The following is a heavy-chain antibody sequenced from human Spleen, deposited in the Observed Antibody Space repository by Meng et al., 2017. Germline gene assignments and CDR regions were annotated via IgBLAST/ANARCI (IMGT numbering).Heavy chain of an antibody. V-gene: IGHV7-4-1*02. CDR3: ARGPRGGWFDH. Sequence: QVQLVQSGSELKKTGASVKLSCKASGYTFTTYNLHWVRQAPGHGLEWMGWINTESGSPRSAQGFTGRFVFSLGTSVSTAYLDISSLKADDTAVYFCARGPRGGWFDHWGQGTLVTASS. CDR1: GYTFTTYN. J-gene: IGHJ5*02. D-gene: IGHD2-15*01. CDR2: INTESGSP.